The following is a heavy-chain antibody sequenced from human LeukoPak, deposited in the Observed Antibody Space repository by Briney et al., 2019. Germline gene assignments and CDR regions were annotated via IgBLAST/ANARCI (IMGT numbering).Heavy chain of an antibody. V-gene: IGHV1-2*02. CDR3: ARELPPIVVVVAATSCFDD. D-gene: IGHD2-15*01. J-gene: IGHJ4*02. CDR2: INPNSGGT. CDR1: GYTFTGNY. Sequence: ASVKVSCKASGYTFTGNYMHWVRQAPGQGLEWMGWINPNSGGTNYAQKFLGRVTMTRDTSISTAYMELSRLRSDDTAVYYCARELPPIVVVVAATSCFDDGGQGTLVTVS.